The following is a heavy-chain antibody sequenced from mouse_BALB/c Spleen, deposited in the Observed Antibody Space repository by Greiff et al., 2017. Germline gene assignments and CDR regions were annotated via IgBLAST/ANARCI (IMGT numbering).Heavy chain of an antibody. CDR2: INPSTGYT. Sequence: VQLQESGAELAKPGASVKMSCKASGYTFTSYWMHWVKQRPGQGLEWIGYINPSTGYTEYNQKFKDKATLTADKSSSTAYMQLSSLTSEDSAVYYCARRYYYGYYFDYWGQGTTLTVSS. V-gene: IGHV1-7*01. J-gene: IGHJ2*01. CDR1: GYTFTSYW. CDR3: ARRYYYGYYFDY. D-gene: IGHD1-1*01.